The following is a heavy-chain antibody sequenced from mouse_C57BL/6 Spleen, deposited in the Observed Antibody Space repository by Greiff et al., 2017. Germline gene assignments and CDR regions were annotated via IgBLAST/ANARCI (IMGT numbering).Heavy chain of an antibody. CDR2: ISSGGDYI. J-gene: IGHJ2*01. V-gene: IGHV5-9-1*02. D-gene: IGHD5-5*01. CDR1: GFTFSSYA. CDR3: TRPLPGNYLDY. Sequence: EVTLVESGAGLVKPGGSLTLSCAASGFTFSSYAMSWVRQTPETRLAWVAYISSGGDYIYYADTVKGRFPISRDKARNTLYLQMSSLKSEDTAMYYWTRPLPGNYLDYWGQGTTLTGSS.